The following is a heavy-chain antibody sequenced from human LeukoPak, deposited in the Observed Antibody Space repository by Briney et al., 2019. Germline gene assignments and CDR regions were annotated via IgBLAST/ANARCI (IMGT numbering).Heavy chain of an antibody. CDR3: ARRKFPGWFDP. Sequence: ASVKVSCKASGYIFTTYDIGWVRQATGQGLEWMGWLNPNSGNAGYAQKFQGRVTISRNTSISTAYMELSSLRSDDTAIYYCARRKFPGWFDPWGQGTLVTVSS. V-gene: IGHV1-8*03. J-gene: IGHJ5*02. CDR1: GYIFTTYD. CDR2: LNPNSGNA. D-gene: IGHD3-10*01.